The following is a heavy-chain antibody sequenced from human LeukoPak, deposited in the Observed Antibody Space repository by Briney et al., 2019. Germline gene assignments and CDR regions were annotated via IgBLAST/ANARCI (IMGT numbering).Heavy chain of an antibody. D-gene: IGHD3-16*01. Sequence: SETLSLTCTVSGSSITTYTHWGWIRQSPGKGLEWIASIHHTGNTYYNPSLESRVTISIDTSKNQFSLRLNSVPAADTAVFYCASLRVPGYFDYWGQGTLVTVSS. CDR2: IHHTGNT. CDR3: ASLRVPGYFDY. CDR1: GSSITTYTH. J-gene: IGHJ4*03. V-gene: IGHV4-38-2*02.